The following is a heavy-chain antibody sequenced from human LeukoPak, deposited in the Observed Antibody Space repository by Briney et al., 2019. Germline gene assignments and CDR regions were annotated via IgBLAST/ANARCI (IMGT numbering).Heavy chain of an antibody. D-gene: IGHD6-19*01. CDR1: GFTFNNYA. CDR2: VSYGGSDK. J-gene: IGHJ4*02. CDR3: ASQDTSAYYLY. V-gene: IGHV3-30-3*01. Sequence: GGSLRLSCAASGFTFNNYAMHWVRQAPGKGLEWVAAVSYGGSDKYYPDSVKGRFTISRYNSKNTMYLQMTSLGAEDTAVYYCASQDTSAYYLYWGQGTLVTVSS.